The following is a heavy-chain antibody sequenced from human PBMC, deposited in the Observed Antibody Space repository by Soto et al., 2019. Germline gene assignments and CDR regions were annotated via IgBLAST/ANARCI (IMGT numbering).Heavy chain of an antibody. CDR1: GFTFDDYA. CDR3: VKARGGGGYRPFDY. D-gene: IGHD6-19*01. V-gene: IGHV3-9*01. Sequence: EVQLVESGGGLVQPGRSLRLSCAASGFTFDDYAMHWVRQAPGKGLEWVSGISWNSGSIGYADSVKGRFTISRDNAKNALYLQMNSLRAEDTALYYCVKARGGGGYRPFDYWGQGNLVTVSS. J-gene: IGHJ4*02. CDR2: ISWNSGSI.